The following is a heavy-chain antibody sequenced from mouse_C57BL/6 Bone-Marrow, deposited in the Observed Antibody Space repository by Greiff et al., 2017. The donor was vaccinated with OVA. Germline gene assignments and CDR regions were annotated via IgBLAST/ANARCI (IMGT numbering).Heavy chain of an antibody. J-gene: IGHJ4*01. CDR3: ARGLLRREYYAIDY. D-gene: IGHD1-1*01. V-gene: IGHV1-72*01. CDR1: GYTFTSYW. Sequence: QVQLQQPGAELVKPGASVKLSCKASGYTFTSYWMHWVKQRPGRGLEWIGRIDPNSGGTKYNEKFKSKATLTVDKPSSTAYMQLSSLTSGDSAVYNCARGLLRREYYAIDYWGQGTSVTVSS. CDR2: IDPNSGGT.